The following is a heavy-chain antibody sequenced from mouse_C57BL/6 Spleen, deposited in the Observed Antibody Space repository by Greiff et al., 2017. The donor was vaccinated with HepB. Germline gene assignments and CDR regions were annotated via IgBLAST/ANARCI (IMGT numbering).Heavy chain of an antibody. D-gene: IGHD1-1*01. J-gene: IGHJ1*03. Sequence: VQLQQSGAELVRPGSSVKLSCKASGYTFTSYWMHWVKQRPIQGLEWIGNIDPSDSETHYNQKFKDKATLTVDKSSSTAYMQLSSLTSEDAAVYYCASGGSTAVVSDWYFDVWGTGTTVTVSS. V-gene: IGHV1-52*01. CDR3: ASGGSTAVVSDWYFDV. CDR2: IDPSDSET. CDR1: GYTFTSYW.